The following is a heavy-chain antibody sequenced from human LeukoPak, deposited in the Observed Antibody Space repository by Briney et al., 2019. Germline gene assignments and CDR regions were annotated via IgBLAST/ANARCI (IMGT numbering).Heavy chain of an antibody. V-gene: IGHV3-66*04. CDR3: ARQDRRISIFRILTDFDY. Sequence: GGSLRLSCAASGFTVSSNYMGWVRQAPGKGLQWVSVLYSGDRTFYADSVKGRFTISRENSKNTLYLQMNSLGAEDTAVYYCARQDRRISIFRILTDFDYWGQGTLVTVSS. CDR1: GFTVSSNY. CDR2: LYSGDRT. J-gene: IGHJ4*02. D-gene: IGHD3-3*01.